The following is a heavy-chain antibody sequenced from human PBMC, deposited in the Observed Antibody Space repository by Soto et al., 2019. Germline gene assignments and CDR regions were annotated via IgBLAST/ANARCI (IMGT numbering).Heavy chain of an antibody. D-gene: IGHD5-12*01. V-gene: IGHV1-24*01. J-gene: IGHJ6*02. CDR2: FDPEDGET. Sequence: GASVKVSCKVSGYTLTELSMHWVRQAPGKGLEWMGGFDPEDGETIYAQKFQGRVTMTEDTSTDTAYMELSSLRSEDTAVYYCATQARGRRYYYYYGMDVWGQGTTVTVSS. CDR3: ATQARGRRYYYYYGMDV. CDR1: GYTLTELS.